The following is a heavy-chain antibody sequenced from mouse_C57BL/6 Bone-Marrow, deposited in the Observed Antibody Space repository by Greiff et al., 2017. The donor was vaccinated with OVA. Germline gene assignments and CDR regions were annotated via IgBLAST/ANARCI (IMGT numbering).Heavy chain of an antibody. CDR2: INPSSGYT. D-gene: IGHD1-1*02. CDR3: ARSGGKGGDYFDY. Sequence: VQVVESGAELARPGASVKMSCKASGYTFTSYTMHWVKQRPGQGLEWIGYINPSSGYTKYNQKFKDKATLTADKSSSTAYMQLSSLTSEDSAVYYCARSGGKGGDYFDYWGQGTTLTVSS. V-gene: IGHV1-4*01. J-gene: IGHJ2*01. CDR1: GYTFTSYT.